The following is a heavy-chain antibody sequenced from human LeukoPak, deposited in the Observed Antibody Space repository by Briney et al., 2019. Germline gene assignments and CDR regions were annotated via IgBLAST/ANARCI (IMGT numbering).Heavy chain of an antibody. CDR1: GYTFTGYY. Sequence: GASVKVSCKASGYTFTGYYMHWVRQAPGQGLEWMGWINPNSGGTNYAQKFQGRVTITADESTSTAYMELSSLRSEDTAVYYCARAKNHGVFDYWGQGTLVTVSS. D-gene: IGHD1-14*01. CDR2: INPNSGGT. J-gene: IGHJ4*02. V-gene: IGHV1-2*02. CDR3: ARAKNHGVFDY.